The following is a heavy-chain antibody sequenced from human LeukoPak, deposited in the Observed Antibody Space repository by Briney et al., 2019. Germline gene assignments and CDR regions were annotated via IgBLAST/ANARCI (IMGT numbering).Heavy chain of an antibody. V-gene: IGHV4-61*02. Sequence: SETLSLTCNVSGASMSSDGYYWNWIRQPAGERLEWIGRIYSGGSTNYNPSLKSRVTLSVDTSKNRLSLKLSYVTAADTAVYYCASAGHCANGVCRNWFGPWGQGILVTVSS. CDR2: IYSGGST. CDR1: GASMSSDGYY. D-gene: IGHD2-8*01. J-gene: IGHJ5*02. CDR3: ASAGHCANGVCRNWFGP.